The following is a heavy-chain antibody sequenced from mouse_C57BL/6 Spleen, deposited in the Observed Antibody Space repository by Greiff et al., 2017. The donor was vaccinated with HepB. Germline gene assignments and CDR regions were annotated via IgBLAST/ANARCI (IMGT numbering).Heavy chain of an antibody. CDR1: GFTFSSYT. V-gene: IGHV5-9*01. CDR3: ARLEGYYDYDGDYFDY. D-gene: IGHD2-4*01. J-gene: IGHJ2*01. Sequence: EVQLVDSGGGLVKPGGSLKLSCAASGFTFSSYTMSWVRQTPEKRLEWVATISGGGGNTYYPDSVKGRFTISRDNAKNTLYLQMSSLRSEDTALYYCARLEGYYDYDGDYFDYWGQGTTLTVSS. CDR2: ISGGGGNT.